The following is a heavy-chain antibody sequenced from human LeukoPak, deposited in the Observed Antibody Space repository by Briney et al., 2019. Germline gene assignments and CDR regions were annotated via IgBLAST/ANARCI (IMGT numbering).Heavy chain of an antibody. D-gene: IGHD5-18*01. Sequence: ASVKVSCKASGYTFTAYYMHWVRQAPGQGLEWMGWISPNSGGTNYAQKFQGRVTMTRDTSISTAYMELSRLRSDDTAVYYCARAGYSYGTMDVWGQGTTVTVSS. CDR3: ARAGYSYGTMDV. J-gene: IGHJ6*02. CDR1: GYTFTAYY. V-gene: IGHV1-2*02. CDR2: ISPNSGGT.